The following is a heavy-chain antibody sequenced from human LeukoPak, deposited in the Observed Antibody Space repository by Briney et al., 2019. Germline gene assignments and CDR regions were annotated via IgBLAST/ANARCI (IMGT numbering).Heavy chain of an antibody. CDR2: IYHSGST. CDR1: GYSISSGYY. CDR3: ARDISGYYGY. V-gene: IGHV4-38-2*02. Sequence: SETLSLTCAVSGYSISSGYYWGWIRQPPGKGLEWIGSIYHSGSTYYNPSLKSRVTISVDTSKNQFSLKLSSVTAADTAVYYCARDISGYYGYWGQGTLVTVSS. D-gene: IGHD3-22*01. J-gene: IGHJ4*02.